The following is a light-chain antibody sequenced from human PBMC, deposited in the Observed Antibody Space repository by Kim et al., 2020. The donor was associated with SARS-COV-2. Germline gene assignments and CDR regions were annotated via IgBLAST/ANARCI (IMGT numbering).Light chain of an antibody. J-gene: IGLJ3*02. CDR2: LNSDGSH. Sequence: QLVLTQSPSASASLGASVKLTCTLNSGHSSYTIAWHQQQPEKGPRYLMKLNSDGSHPKGDGITDRFSGSSSGAERYLTISSLPSEDEADYYCQTWDTAIQVFGGGTQLTVL. V-gene: IGLV4-69*02. CDR1: SGHSSYT. CDR3: QTWDTAIQV.